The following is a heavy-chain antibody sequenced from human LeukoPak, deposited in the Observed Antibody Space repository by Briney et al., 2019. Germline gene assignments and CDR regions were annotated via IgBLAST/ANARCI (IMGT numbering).Heavy chain of an antibody. D-gene: IGHD2-15*01. J-gene: IGHJ4*02. Sequence: ASETLSHTCAVSGYSISSGYYRGWIRQPPGKGLEWIGSIYHSGSTYYNPSLKSRVTISVDTSKNQFSLKLSSVTAADTAVYYCARGSRNCSGGSCYSWYYWGQGTLVTVSS. CDR3: ARGSRNCSGGSCYSWYY. CDR1: GYSISSGYY. V-gene: IGHV4-38-2*01. CDR2: IYHSGST.